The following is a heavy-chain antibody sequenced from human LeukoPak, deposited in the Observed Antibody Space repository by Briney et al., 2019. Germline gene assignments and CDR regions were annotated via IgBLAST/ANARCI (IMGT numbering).Heavy chain of an antibody. CDR1: GSIFTSYW. Sequence: GESLKISCKGSGSIFTSYWIGWVRQLPGKGLEWMGIIYPGDSDTRYSPSFQGQVTISADKSISPAYLQWSSLKASDTAMYYCARRFRSSWLYNFDYWGQGTLVTVSS. J-gene: IGHJ4*02. CDR3: ARRFRSSWLYNFDY. V-gene: IGHV5-51*01. CDR2: IYPGDSDT. D-gene: IGHD6-13*01.